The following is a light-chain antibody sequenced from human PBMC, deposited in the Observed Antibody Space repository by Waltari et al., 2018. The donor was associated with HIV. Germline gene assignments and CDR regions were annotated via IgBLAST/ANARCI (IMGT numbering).Light chain of an antibody. J-gene: IGLJ3*02. V-gene: IGLV3-25*03. CDR1: ALPKQY. CDR2: KDT. CDR3: QSADSNASLWV. Sequence: SYELTQPPSVSVSPGQTARITCSGDALPKQYAYWYQQRPGQAPVLVIYKDTERPSGIPERFSCSSSGTTATLTIIGVRAQDEADYHCQSADSNASLWVFGGGTKLTVL.